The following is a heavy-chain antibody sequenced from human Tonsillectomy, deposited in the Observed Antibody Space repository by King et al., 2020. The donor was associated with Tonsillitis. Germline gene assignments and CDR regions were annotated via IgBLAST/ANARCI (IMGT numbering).Heavy chain of an antibody. Sequence: DVQLVESGGGVVRPGGSLRLSCAASGFTFDDYGMSWVRQAPGKGLEWVSGINWNGAGTRSADSVQGRFTISRDSAKNSLYLQMNSLRAEDTALYYCARRAATVLYWYFDLWGRGTLVTVSS. D-gene: IGHD4-17*01. CDR2: INWNGAGT. CDR1: GFTFDDYG. CDR3: ARRAATVLYWYFDL. J-gene: IGHJ2*01. V-gene: IGHV3-20*04.